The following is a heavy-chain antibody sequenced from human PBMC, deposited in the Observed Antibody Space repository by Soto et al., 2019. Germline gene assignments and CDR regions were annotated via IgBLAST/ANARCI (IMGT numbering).Heavy chain of an antibody. Sequence: GGSLRLSCAASGFTFSSYAMNWVRQAPGKGLEWVSVISGSGSATYYTDSVRGRFTISRDNSKNTLYMQMSSLRAEDTAVYYCAKANGGYNAPLDFWGQGTRVTVSS. D-gene: IGHD2-8*01. J-gene: IGHJ4*02. V-gene: IGHV3-23*01. CDR1: GFTFSSYA. CDR3: AKANGGYNAPLDF. CDR2: ISGSGSAT.